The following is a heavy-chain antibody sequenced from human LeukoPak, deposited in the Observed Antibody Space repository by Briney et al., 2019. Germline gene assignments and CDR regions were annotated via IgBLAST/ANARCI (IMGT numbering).Heavy chain of an antibody. CDR1: GFTFRNYW. CDR3: AKSDWFDP. Sequence: GESLRLSCATSGFTFRNYWMSWLRQAPGKGLAWVARIKNDGSSASYAESVKGRFTISRDNARSTLFLQMNSLGVDDTAVYYCAKSDWFDPWGRGILVTVSS. J-gene: IGHJ5*01. CDR2: IKNDGSSA. V-gene: IGHV3-74*01.